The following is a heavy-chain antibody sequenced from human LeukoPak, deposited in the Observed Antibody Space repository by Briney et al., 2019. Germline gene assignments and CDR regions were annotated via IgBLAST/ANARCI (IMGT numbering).Heavy chain of an antibody. Sequence: SETPSLTCAVYGGSFSGYYWSWIRQPPGKGLEWIGEINHSGSTNYNPSLKSRVTISVDTSKNQFSLKLSSVTAADTAVYYCARGLVDESGETRAHFDYWGQGTLVTVSS. CDR2: INHSGST. CDR1: GGSFSGYY. CDR3: ARGLVDESGETRAHFDY. V-gene: IGHV4-34*01. D-gene: IGHD4-17*01. J-gene: IGHJ4*02.